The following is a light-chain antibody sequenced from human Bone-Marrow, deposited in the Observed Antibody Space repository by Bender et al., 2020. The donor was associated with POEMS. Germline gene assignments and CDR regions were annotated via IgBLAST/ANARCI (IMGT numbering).Light chain of an antibody. CDR2: YDR. V-gene: IGLV3-21*04. J-gene: IGLJ3*02. Sequence: SYELTQPVSVSVAPGQTARLTCGGNDIGTKNVHWYQQKPGQAPVLVIYYDRHRPSGIPERFSGSNSANTATLTITRVEAGDEADYYCQVWDSISDGPVFGGGTKLTVL. CDR1: DIGTKN. CDR3: QVWDSISDGPV.